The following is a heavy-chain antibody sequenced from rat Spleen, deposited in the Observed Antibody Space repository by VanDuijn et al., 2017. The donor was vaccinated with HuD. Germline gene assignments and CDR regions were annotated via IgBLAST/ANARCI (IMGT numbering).Heavy chain of an antibody. J-gene: IGHJ1*01. V-gene: IGHV5-19*01. CDR3: TRKYTTDYYWYFDF. CDR2: ISPSGGST. Sequence: EVQLVESGGGLVQPGRSLKLSCAASGFTFSNYGTHWIRQAPTKGLEWVASISPSGGSTYYPDSVKGRFTISRDNAKSTLYLQMNSLRSEDTATYYCTRKYTTDYYWYFDFWGPGTMVTVSS. D-gene: IGHD1-6*01. CDR1: GFTFSNYG.